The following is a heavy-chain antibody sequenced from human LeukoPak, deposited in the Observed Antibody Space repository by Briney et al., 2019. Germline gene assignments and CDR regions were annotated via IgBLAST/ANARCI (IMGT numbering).Heavy chain of an antibody. CDR1: GFTFSSYS. CDR2: ISSSSSYI. Sequence: GGSLRLSCAASGFTFSSYSVNWVRQAPGKGLEWVSSISSSSSYIYYADSVKGRFTISRDNAKNSLYLQMNSLRAEDTAVYYCARDPTDAFDIWGQGTMVTVSS. J-gene: IGHJ3*02. V-gene: IGHV3-21*01. CDR3: ARDPTDAFDI.